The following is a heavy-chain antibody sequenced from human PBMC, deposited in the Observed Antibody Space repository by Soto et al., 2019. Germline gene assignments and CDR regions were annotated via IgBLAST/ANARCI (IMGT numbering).Heavy chain of an antibody. J-gene: IGHJ3*01. D-gene: IGHD6-19*01. CDR3: AYSTGWYRHDV. CDR2: LLHGGTT. Sequence: QVQLQESGPGLVKPSGTLSLTCAVSGDSISSPKWWTWLRQPPGKGLEWIGDLLHGGTTNYNPSLKSRVTLSVDTSQNQFALNLTSVTAADTAICYCAYSTGWYRHDVWGQGTSVTVSS. CDR1: GDSISSPKW. V-gene: IGHV4-4*02.